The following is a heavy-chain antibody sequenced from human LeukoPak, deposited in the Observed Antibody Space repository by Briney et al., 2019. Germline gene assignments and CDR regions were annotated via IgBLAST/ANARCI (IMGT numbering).Heavy chain of an antibody. D-gene: IGHD3-22*01. CDR2: IWYDGSNK. Sequence: PGRSLRLFCAASGFTFSSYGMHWVRQAPGQGLEWVAVIWYDGSNKYYADSVKGRFTISRDNSKNTLYLQMNSLRAEDTAVYYCARDGGDSSGLFDYWGQGTLVTVSS. V-gene: IGHV3-33*01. CDR3: ARDGGDSSGLFDY. J-gene: IGHJ4*02. CDR1: GFTFSSYG.